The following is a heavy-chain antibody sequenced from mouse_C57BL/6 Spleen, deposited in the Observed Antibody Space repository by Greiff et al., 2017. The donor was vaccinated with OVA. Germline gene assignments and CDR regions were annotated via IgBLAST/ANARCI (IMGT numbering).Heavy chain of an antibody. Sequence: QVQLQQPGAELVRPGTSVKLSCKASGYTFTSYWMHWVKQRPGQGLEWIGVIDPSDSYTNYNQKFKGKATLTVDTSSSTAYMQLSSLTSEDSAAYYCARGAAQARDDWGQGTTLTVSS. CDR3: ARGAAQARDD. D-gene: IGHD3-2*02. V-gene: IGHV1-59*01. CDR1: GYTFTSYW. J-gene: IGHJ2*01. CDR2: IDPSDSYT.